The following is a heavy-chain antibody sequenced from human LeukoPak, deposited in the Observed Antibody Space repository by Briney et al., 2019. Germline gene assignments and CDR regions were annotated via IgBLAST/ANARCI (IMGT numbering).Heavy chain of an antibody. Sequence: GGSLRHSCAASGFTFSDYYMSWIRQAPGKGLEWVSYISSGSTIYYADSVKGRFTISRDNAKNSLYLQMNSLRAEDTAVYYCAGDGSGWTLIDHWGQGTLVTVSS. CDR1: GFTFSDYY. CDR2: ISSGSTI. CDR3: AGDGSGWTLIDH. J-gene: IGHJ4*02. D-gene: IGHD6-19*01. V-gene: IGHV3-11*01.